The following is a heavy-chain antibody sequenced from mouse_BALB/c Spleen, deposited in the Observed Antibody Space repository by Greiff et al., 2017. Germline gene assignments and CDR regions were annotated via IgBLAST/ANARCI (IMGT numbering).Heavy chain of an antibody. D-gene: IGHD2-3*01. J-gene: IGHJ4*01. V-gene: IGHV5-6-4*01. CDR2: ISSGGSYT. CDR3: TREEYDYAMDY. Sequence: EVKLVESGGGLVKPGGSLKLSCAASGFTFSSYTMSWVRQTPEKRLEWVATISSGGSYTYYPDSVKGRFTISRDNAKNTLYLQMSSLKSEDTAMYYCTREEYDYAMDYWGQGTSVTVSS. CDR1: GFTFSSYT.